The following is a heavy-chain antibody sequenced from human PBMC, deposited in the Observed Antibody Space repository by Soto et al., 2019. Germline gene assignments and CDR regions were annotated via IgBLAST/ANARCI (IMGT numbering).Heavy chain of an antibody. CDR2: ISAHDEK. CDR1: GYSLSHPRMG. CDR3: ARVLYYGMEV. Sequence: QVTLKESGPVLVNPTETLTLTCTVSGYSLSHPRMGVRWIRQPPGMALEWLAHISAHDEKSYSTSLMTRLTSNQDTSKIQVVLTMTNMDPVDTATYYCARVLYYGMEVWGQGTTVTGSS. J-gene: IGHJ6*02. V-gene: IGHV2-26*01.